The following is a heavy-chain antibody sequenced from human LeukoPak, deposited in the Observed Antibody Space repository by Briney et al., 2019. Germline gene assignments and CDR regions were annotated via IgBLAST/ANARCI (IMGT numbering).Heavy chain of an antibody. V-gene: IGHV3-7*01. J-gene: IGHJ4*02. Sequence: PGGSLRLSCAASGFTFSSYWMSWVRQAPGKGLEWVANIKQDGSEKYYVDSVKGRFTISRDNAKNSLYLQMNSLRAEDTAVYYCARSMREGSQKFDYWGQGTLVTVSS. CDR2: IKQDGSEK. CDR3: ARSMREGSQKFDY. D-gene: IGHD2/OR15-2a*01. CDR1: GFTFSSYW.